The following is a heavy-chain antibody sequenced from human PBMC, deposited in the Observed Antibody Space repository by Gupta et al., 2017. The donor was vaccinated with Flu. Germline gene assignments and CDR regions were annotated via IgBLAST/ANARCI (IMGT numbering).Heavy chain of an antibody. D-gene: IGHD3-10*01. CDR2: ITIYNGNI. CDR1: TYPC. V-gene: IGHV1-45*02. J-gene: IGHJ4*02. Sequence: TYPCLHWVRQAPVHALERMGGITIYNGNIKYAQKCRDRFTIIRERSLSTVYMDLSNLSSEDTARYFCIRSALRWSYCHFDSWGQGTQVAVSS. CDR3: IRSALRWSYCHFDS.